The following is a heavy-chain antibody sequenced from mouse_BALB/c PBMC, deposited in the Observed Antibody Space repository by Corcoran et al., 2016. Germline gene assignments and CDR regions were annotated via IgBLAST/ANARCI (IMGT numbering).Heavy chain of an antibody. CDR1: GYSFTGYY. J-gene: IGHJ2*01. Sequence: EVQLQQSGPELVKPGASVKISCKASGYSFTGYYIHWVKQSHVKSLEWIGRINPYNGATSYNQNFKDKASLTVDKSSSTAYMELHSLTSEDSAVCYCATSTGSDFDYWGQGTTLTVSS. D-gene: IGHD4-1*02. CDR3: ATSTGSDFDY. CDR2: INPYNGAT. V-gene: IGHV1-26*01.